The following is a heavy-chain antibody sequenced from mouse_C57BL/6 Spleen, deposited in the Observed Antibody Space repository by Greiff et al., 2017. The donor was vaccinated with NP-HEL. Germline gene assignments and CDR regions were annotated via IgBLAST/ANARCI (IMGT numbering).Heavy chain of an antibody. V-gene: IGHV5-9*01. Sequence: EVQRVESGGGLVKPGGSLKLSCAASGFTFSSYTMSWVRQTPEKRLEWVATISGGGGNTYYPDSVKGRFTISRDNAKNTLYLQMSSLRSEDTALYYCARLYYGNYGAMDYWGQGTSVTVSS. D-gene: IGHD2-1*01. CDR1: GFTFSSYT. J-gene: IGHJ4*01. CDR3: ARLYYGNYGAMDY. CDR2: ISGGGGNT.